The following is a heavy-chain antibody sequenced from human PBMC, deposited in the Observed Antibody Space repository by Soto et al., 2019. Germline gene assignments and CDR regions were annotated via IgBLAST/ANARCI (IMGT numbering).Heavy chain of an antibody. CDR1: GGSISSGGYY. CDR2: IYYSGST. CDR3: ATQIPYGDGEYYYYYYMDV. V-gene: IGHV4-31*03. Sequence: SETLSLTCTVSGGSISSGGYYWSWIRQHPGKGLEWIGYIYYSGSTYYNPSLKSRVTISVDTSKNQFSLKLSSVTAADTAVYYCATQIPYGDGEYYYYYYMDVWGKGTTVTVSS. J-gene: IGHJ6*03. D-gene: IGHD4-17*01.